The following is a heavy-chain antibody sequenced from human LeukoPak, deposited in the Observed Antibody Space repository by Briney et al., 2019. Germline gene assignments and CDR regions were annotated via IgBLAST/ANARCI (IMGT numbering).Heavy chain of an antibody. Sequence: ASVKVCCKVSGDTLSELSMHWVRQAPGKGLEWMGGFDPEGGEAIYAQKFQGRLTMTEDTSTDTAYMDLRSLRSDDTAVYYCTAGGVYSLLDHWGQGTQVTVSS. D-gene: IGHD5/OR15-5a*01. V-gene: IGHV1-24*01. CDR2: FDPEGGEA. J-gene: IGHJ4*02. CDR1: GDTLSELS. CDR3: TAGGVYSLLDH.